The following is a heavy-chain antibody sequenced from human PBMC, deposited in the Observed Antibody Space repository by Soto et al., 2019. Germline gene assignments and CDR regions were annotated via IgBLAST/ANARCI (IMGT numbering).Heavy chain of an antibody. J-gene: IGHJ6*02. D-gene: IGHD2-2*01. CDR3: AKDRLYQLRPSDGYYYGMDV. CDR2: ISYDGSNK. Sequence: LRLSCAASGFTFSSYGMHWVRQAPGKGLEWVAVISYDGSNKYYADSVKGRFTISRDNSKNTLYLQMNSLRAEDTAVYYCAKDRLYQLRPSDGYYYGMDVCGQRTTVTVSS. CDR1: GFTFSSYG. V-gene: IGHV3-30*18.